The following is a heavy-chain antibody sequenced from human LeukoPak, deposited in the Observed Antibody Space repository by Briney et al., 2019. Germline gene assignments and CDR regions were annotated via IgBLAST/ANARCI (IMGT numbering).Heavy chain of an antibody. CDR2: INHSGTT. CDR1: GGSFSGYY. V-gene: IGHV4-34*01. D-gene: IGHD1/OR15-1a*01. Sequence: SETLSLTCAVYGGSFSGYYWSWIRQPPGKGLEWIGEINHSGTTNYNPSLKSRVTTSVDTSKNQFSLKPSSVTAADTAVYYCARTNNVFYYFDYWGQGTRVTVSS. CDR3: ARTNNVFYYFDY. J-gene: IGHJ4*02.